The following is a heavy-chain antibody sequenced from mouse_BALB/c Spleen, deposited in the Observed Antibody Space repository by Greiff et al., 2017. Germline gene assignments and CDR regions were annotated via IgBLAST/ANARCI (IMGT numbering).Heavy chain of an antibody. D-gene: IGHD1-1*01. CDR2: INPGSGGT. J-gene: IGHJ3*01. CDR1: GYAFTNYL. CDR3: ARDYGSSYGFAY. V-gene: IGHV1-54*01. Sequence: VQLQQSGAELVRPGPSVKVSCKASGYAFTNYLIEWVKQRPGQGLEWIGVINPGSGGTNYNEKFKGKATLTADNSSSTAYMQLSSLTSDDSAVYFCARDYGSSYGFAYWGQGTLVTVSA.